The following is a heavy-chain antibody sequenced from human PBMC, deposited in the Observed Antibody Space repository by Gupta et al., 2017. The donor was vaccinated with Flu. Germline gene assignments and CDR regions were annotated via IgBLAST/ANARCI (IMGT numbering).Heavy chain of an antibody. V-gene: IGHV1-24*01. CDR2: YDPDEVAT. Sequence: SGYSLTELSMHWVRQAPGKGLEWMGGYDPDEVATVYAQKFQGRVTMTEDTSANTAYMELRSLTSEDTAVYYCATEDSSNFDY. CDR1: GYSLTELS. CDR3: ATEDSSNFDY. J-gene: IGHJ4*01. D-gene: IGHD2-2*01.